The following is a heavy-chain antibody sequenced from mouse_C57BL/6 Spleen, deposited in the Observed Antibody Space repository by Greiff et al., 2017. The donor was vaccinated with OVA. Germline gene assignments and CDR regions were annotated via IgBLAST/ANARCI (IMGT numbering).Heavy chain of an antibody. J-gene: IGHJ1*03. CDR2: IYPRSGNT. CDR3: ARRGYWYFDV. V-gene: IGHV1-81*01. CDR1: GYTFTSYG. Sequence: QVQLKESGAELARPGASVKLSCKASGYTFTSYGISWVKQRTGQGLEWIGEIYPRSGNTYYNEKFKGKATLTADKSSSTAYMELRSLTSEDSAVYFCARRGYWYFDVWGTGTTVTVSS.